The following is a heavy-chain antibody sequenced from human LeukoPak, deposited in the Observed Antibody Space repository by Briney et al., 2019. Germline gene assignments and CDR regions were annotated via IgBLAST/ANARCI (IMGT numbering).Heavy chain of an antibody. Sequence: PSETLSLTCTVSGGSISSGGYYWSWIRQHPGKGLEWIGYIYYSGSTYYNPSLKSRVTISVDTSKNQFSLKLSSVTAADTAVHYCARGLIGYYFDYWGQGTLVTVSS. CDR2: IYYSGST. CDR1: GGSISSGGYY. D-gene: IGHD3-10*01. CDR3: ARGLIGYYFDY. J-gene: IGHJ4*02. V-gene: IGHV4-31*03.